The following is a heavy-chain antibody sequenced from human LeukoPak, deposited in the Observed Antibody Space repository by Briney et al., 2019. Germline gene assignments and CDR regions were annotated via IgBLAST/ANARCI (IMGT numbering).Heavy chain of an antibody. D-gene: IGHD6-13*01. J-gene: IGHJ4*02. Sequence: SQTLSLTCTVSGGSISSGRYYWSWIRQPAGKGLEWIGRIYTSGSTNYNPSLKSRVTISVDTSKNQFSLKLSSVTAADTAVYYCARSRLYSSSWYFYWGQGTLVTVSS. CDR1: GGSISSGRYY. CDR3: ARSRLYSSSWYFY. V-gene: IGHV4-61*02. CDR2: IYTSGST.